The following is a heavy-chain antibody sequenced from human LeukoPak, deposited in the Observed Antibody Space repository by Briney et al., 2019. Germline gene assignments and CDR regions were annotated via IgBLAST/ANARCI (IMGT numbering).Heavy chain of an antibody. Sequence: SETLSLTFTVSGGSISSGGYYWSWIRQHPGKGLEWIGYIYYSGSTYYNPSLKSRVTISVDTSKNQFSLKLSSVTAADTAVYYCARNLGDFRSVWFDPWGQGTLVTVSS. V-gene: IGHV4-31*03. D-gene: IGHD3-3*01. CDR2: IYYSGST. CDR3: ARNLGDFRSVWFDP. J-gene: IGHJ5*02. CDR1: GGSISSGGYY.